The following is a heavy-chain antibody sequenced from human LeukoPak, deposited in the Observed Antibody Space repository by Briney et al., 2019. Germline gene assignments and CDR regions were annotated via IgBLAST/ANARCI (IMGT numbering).Heavy chain of an antibody. CDR1: GFTFSSYA. D-gene: IGHD6-19*01. CDR3: ARQAGVT. J-gene: IGHJ5*02. CDR2: IKGDASEK. Sequence: PGGSLRLSCAASGFTFSSYAMTWYRQAPGKGLECVAHIKGDASEKYYLDSVKGRFTISRDNAKNSLYLQMNSLRAEDTAVYYCARQAGVTWGQGTLVTVSS. V-gene: IGHV3-7*01.